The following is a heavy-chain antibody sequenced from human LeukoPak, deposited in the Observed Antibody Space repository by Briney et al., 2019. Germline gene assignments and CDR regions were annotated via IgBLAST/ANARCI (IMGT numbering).Heavy chain of an antibody. Sequence: GGSLRLSCAASGFTFSSYGMHWVRQAPGKGLEWVAVIWYDGSNKYYADSVKGQFTISRDNSNNTLYLQMNSLRAGDTAVYYCVRDRRGGPIDSWGQGTLVTVSS. CDR2: IWYDGSNK. V-gene: IGHV3-33*01. CDR3: VRDRRGGPIDS. D-gene: IGHD3-10*01. J-gene: IGHJ4*02. CDR1: GFTFSSYG.